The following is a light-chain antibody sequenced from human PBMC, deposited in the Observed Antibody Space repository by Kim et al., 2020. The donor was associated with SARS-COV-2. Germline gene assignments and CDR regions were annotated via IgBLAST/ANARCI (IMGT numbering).Light chain of an antibody. V-gene: IGLV1-47*01. CDR2: RNN. J-gene: IGLJ3*02. CDR1: SSNIGSNY. Sequence: GQSVTISCSGSSSNIGSNYVYWYQQLPGTAPKLLSYRNNQRPSGVPDRFSGSKSGTSASLAISGLRSEDEADYYCAAWDDSLSGRVFGGGTQLTVL. CDR3: AAWDDSLSGRV.